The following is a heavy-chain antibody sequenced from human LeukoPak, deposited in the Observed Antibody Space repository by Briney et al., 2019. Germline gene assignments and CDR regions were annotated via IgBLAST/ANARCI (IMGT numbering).Heavy chain of an antibody. D-gene: IGHD5-24*01. CDR1: GGSIRSFYY. CDR2: IYYSGST. Sequence: SETLSLTCTVSGGSIRSFYYWSWIRQSPVKGLEWIGYIYYSGSTNYNPPLKSRVTMSVDTSKNQFSLKLSSVTAADTAMYYCARGGRWLQLSYFDYWGQGTLVTVSS. V-gene: IGHV4-59*08. CDR3: ARGGRWLQLSYFDY. J-gene: IGHJ4*02.